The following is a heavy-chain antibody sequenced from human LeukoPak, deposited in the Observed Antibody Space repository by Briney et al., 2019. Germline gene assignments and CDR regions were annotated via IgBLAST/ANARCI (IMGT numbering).Heavy chain of an antibody. CDR2: ISGSGGST. CDR3: AKDRYYDSSGSRY. V-gene: IGHV3-23*01. D-gene: IGHD3-22*01. Sequence: GGSLRLSCAASGFTFSSYAMSWVRQAPGKGLEWVSAISGSGGSTYYADSVKGRFTISRDNSKNTLYRQMNSLRAEDTAVYYCAKDRYYDSSGSRYWGQGTLVTVSS. CDR1: GFTFSSYA. J-gene: IGHJ4*02.